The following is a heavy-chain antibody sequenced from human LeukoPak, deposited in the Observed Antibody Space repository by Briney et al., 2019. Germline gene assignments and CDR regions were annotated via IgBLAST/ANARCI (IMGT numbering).Heavy chain of an antibody. D-gene: IGHD3-22*01. Sequence: PGGSLRLSCAASGFTFSTYGVHWVRQAPGKGLEWVAFIQYNGGNKYYADSVKGRFTISRDNSQNTLYLQMNSLRAEDTAVYYCAKDLSQYDSSGYRYFDYWGQGSPVTVSS. J-gene: IGHJ4*02. CDR2: IQYNGGNK. CDR3: AKDLSQYDSSGYRYFDY. CDR1: GFTFSTYG. V-gene: IGHV3-30*02.